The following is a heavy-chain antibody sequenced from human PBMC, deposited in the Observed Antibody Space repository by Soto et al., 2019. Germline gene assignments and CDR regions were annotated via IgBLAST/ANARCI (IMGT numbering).Heavy chain of an antibody. J-gene: IGHJ6*02. V-gene: IGHV3-48*03. Sequence: VQLVESGGGLVQPGGSLRLSCAASGFTFSSYEMNWVRQAPGKGLEWVSYISSGDSTIYYADSVKGRFTISRDNAKNSLFLQMNSLRAEDTAVYYCARDYSVTSAGKSFYYYGMVVWGQGTTVTVS. CDR2: ISSGDSTI. D-gene: IGHD4-4*01. CDR3: ARDYSVTSAGKSFYYYGMVV. CDR1: GFTFSSYE.